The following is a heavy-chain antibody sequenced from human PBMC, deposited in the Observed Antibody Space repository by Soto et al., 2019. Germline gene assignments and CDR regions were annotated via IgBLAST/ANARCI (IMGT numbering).Heavy chain of an antibody. CDR2: ISWNSGSI. J-gene: IGHJ5*02. D-gene: IGHD6-25*01. V-gene: IGHV3-9*01. CDR1: GFTFDDYA. Sequence: PGGSLRLSCAASGFTFDDYAMHWVRQAPGKGLEWVSGISWNSGSIGYADSVKGRFTISRDNAKNSLYLQMNSLRAEDTALYYCAKDIWKTYSSGFFDPWGQGTLVTVSS. CDR3: AKDIWKTYSSGFFDP.